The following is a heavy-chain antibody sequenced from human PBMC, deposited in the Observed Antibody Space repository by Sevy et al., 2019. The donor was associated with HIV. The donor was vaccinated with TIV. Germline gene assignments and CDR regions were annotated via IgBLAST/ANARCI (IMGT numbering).Heavy chain of an antibody. CDR3: ARDPSLYSSSSYWYFDL. J-gene: IGHJ2*01. D-gene: IGHD6-13*01. CDR1: GFTFSSYS. V-gene: IGHV3-21*01. Sequence: GGSLRLSCAASGFTFSSYSMNWVRQAPGNGLEWVSSISSSSSYIYYADSVKGRFTISRDNAKNSLYLQMNSLRAEDTAVYYCARDPSLYSSSSYWYFDLWGRGTLVTVSS. CDR2: ISSSSSYI.